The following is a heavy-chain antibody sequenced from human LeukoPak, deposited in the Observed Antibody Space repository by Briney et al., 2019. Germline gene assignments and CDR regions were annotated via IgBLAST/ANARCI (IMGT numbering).Heavy chain of an antibody. CDR3: ASSGIGTFDY. V-gene: IGHV3-64*01. J-gene: IGHJ4*02. D-gene: IGHD1-7*01. CDR1: GFTFSSYA. Sequence: GGSLRLPCAASGFTFSSYAMHWVRQAPGKGLEYVSAISSNGGSTYYANSVKGRFTISRDNSKNTLYLQMGSLRAEDMAVYYCASSGIGTFDYWGQGTLVTVSS. CDR2: ISSNGGST.